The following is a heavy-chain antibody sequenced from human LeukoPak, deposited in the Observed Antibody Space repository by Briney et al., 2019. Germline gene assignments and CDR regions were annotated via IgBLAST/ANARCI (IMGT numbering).Heavy chain of an antibody. CDR3: AREPSY. CDR1: GDSITNSNYY. Sequence: SQTLSLTCTVSGDSITNSNYYWTWIRQPAGKGLEWIGRIYTSGTTNYNPSLQSRVTISLDTSKNQFSLKLNSVTAADTAVYYCAREPSYWGQGTLVTVSS. J-gene: IGHJ4*02. V-gene: IGHV4-61*02. CDR2: IYTSGTT.